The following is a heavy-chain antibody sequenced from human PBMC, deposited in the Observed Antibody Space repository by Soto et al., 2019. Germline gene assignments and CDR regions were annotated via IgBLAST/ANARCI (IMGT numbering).Heavy chain of an antibody. CDR3: ARDSGLVIITWTYDAFDI. CDR2: ISAYNGNT. CDR1: GYTFTTYG. D-gene: IGHD3-9*01. Sequence: QVQLVQSGPEVKKPGASVKVSFKASGYTFTTYGISWVRQAPGQGLEWMGWISAYNGNTNYAQKLQGRVTMTTDTSTSTAYMDLRSLRSDDTAVYYCARDSGLVIITWTYDAFDIWGQGTLVTVSS. V-gene: IGHV1-18*01. J-gene: IGHJ3*02.